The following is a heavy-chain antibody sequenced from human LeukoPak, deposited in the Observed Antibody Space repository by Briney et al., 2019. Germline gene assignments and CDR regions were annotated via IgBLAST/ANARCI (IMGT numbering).Heavy chain of an antibody. J-gene: IGHJ4*02. CDR1: GFPLSIYA. V-gene: IGHV3-23*01. CDR2: TTGVGDET. D-gene: IGHD3-22*01. Sequence: GGSLRLSCAASGFPLSIYAMSWVRQAPGKGLEWVSTTTGVGDETYYADSVKGRFTISRDNSENTLYLQMNSLRGEDTAVYYCARPRKARDSGGSYSAFDYWGQGTLVTVSS. CDR3: ARPRKARDSGGSYSAFDY.